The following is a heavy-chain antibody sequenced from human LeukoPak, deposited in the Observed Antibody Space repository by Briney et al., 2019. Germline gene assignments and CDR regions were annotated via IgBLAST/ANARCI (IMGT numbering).Heavy chain of an antibody. CDR3: AKDRILGYSSSWSPFDY. J-gene: IGHJ4*02. CDR1: GFTFDDYA. CDR2: ISWNSGSI. D-gene: IGHD6-13*01. V-gene: IGHV3-9*01. Sequence: SGRSLRLSCAASGFTFDDYAMHWVRQAPGKGLEWVSCISWNSGSIGYADSVKGRFPISRDNAKNYLYLQMNSLRAEDTALYYCAKDRILGYSSSWSPFDYWGQGTLVTVSS.